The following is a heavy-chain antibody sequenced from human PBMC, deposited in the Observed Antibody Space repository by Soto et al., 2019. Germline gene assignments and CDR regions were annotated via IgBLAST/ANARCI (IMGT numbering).Heavy chain of an antibody. J-gene: IGHJ4*02. CDR1: GDSISRSHW. CDR2: ISHSGIT. D-gene: IGHD3-22*01. Sequence: QVQLPESGPGLVRPSGALSVTCGVSGDSISRSHWWSWVRQSPGKGLEWIGEISHSGITNYNPSLKSRVTISGDKSKNQLSLKLTSVTAADTAVYYCARVRSDRSGFDHWGQGTLVSVSS. V-gene: IGHV4-4*02. CDR3: ARVRSDRSGFDH.